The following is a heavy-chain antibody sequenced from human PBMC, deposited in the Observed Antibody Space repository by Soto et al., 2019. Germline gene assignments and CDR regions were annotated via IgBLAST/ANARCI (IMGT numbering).Heavy chain of an antibody. J-gene: IGHJ4*02. CDR3: AQRQCSGGRCYHFDY. V-gene: IGHV3-9*01. CDR2: ISWNSGNM. CDR1: GFKFDDYA. D-gene: IGHD2-15*01. Sequence: EVQLVESGGGLVQPGRSLRLSCAASGFKFDDYAMHWVRQAPGKGLEWVSGISWNSGNMDYADSVKGRFTISRDNAQNSLYLKMNSLRLEDTAFYYCAQRQCSGGRCYHFDYWGQGILVTVSS.